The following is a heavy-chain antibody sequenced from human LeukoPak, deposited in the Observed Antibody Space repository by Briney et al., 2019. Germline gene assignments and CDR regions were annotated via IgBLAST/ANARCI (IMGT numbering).Heavy chain of an antibody. V-gene: IGHV3-11*04. CDR3: ARDQSVAVWDY. CDR2: ISSSGSTI. D-gene: IGHD1-14*01. Sequence: GGSLRLSCAASGFTFSDYYMSWIRQAPGKGLEWVSYISSSGSTIYYADSVKGRFTISRDNAKNSLYLQMNRLRVEDAAVYFCARDQSVAVWDYWGPGTLVTVSS. CDR1: GFTFSDYY. J-gene: IGHJ4*02.